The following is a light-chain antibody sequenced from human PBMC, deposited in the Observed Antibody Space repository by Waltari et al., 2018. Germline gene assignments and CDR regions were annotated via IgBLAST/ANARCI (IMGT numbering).Light chain of an antibody. CDR1: QSLLYSDGYNY. CDR3: MQALQTPRT. CDR2: LGS. Sequence: DIVMTQSPLSLPVTPGEPAPISCRSSQSLLYSDGYNYLDWYLQKPGQSPQLLIYLGSNRASGVPDRFSGSGSGTDFTLKISRVEAEDVGVYYCMQALQTPRTFGQGTKVEIK. V-gene: IGKV2-28*01. J-gene: IGKJ1*01.